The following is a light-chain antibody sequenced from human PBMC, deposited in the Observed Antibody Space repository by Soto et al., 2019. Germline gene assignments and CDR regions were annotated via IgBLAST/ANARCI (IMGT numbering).Light chain of an antibody. V-gene: IGKV2-30*02. Sequence: DVVMTQTPLSLSVAPGQPASISFRSNQSLLHSDGIAYFSWFQQRPGRSPRRLIYKVSNRDSGVPARFSGSGSGTDFALKISRVEAEDVGVYYCMQGTHWPITFGQGTRLAIK. CDR1: QSLLHSDGIAY. CDR2: KVS. J-gene: IGKJ5*01. CDR3: MQGTHWPIT.